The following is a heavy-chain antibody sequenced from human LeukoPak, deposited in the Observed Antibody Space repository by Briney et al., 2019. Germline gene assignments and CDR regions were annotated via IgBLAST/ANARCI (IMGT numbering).Heavy chain of an antibody. CDR2: IYSGGST. J-gene: IGHJ4*02. CDR3: ARAEAAAGLNYFDY. V-gene: IGHV3-53*01. Sequence: HPGGSLRLSCAAPGFTVSRNYTSWVRQAPGKGLEWVSVIYSGGSTYYADSVKGRFTISRDNSKNTLYLQMNSLRAEDTAVYYCARAEAAAGLNYFDYWGQGTLVTVSS. D-gene: IGHD6-13*01. CDR1: GFTVSRNY.